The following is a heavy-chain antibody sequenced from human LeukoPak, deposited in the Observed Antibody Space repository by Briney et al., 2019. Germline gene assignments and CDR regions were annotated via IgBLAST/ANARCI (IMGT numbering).Heavy chain of an antibody. V-gene: IGHV1-8*01. Sequence: GASVKVSCKASGYTFTSYDINWVRQATGQGLEWMGWMNPNSGNTGYAQKFQGRVTMTRNTSISTAYMELSSLRSEDTAVYYCARERQTKEDYDFLSGYNWFDPWGQGTLVTVSS. CDR1: GYTFTSYD. D-gene: IGHD3-3*01. J-gene: IGHJ5*02. CDR2: MNPNSGNT. CDR3: ARERQTKEDYDFLSGYNWFDP.